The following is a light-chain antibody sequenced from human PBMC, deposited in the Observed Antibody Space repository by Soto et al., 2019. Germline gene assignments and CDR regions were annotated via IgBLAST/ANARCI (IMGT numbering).Light chain of an antibody. V-gene: IGKV4-1*01. J-gene: IGKJ4*01. CDR3: QQYYSLPLT. Sequence: DIVMTQSPDSLAVSLGERATINCKSSQSILYSTKNKNCLAWYQQKPGQPPKLLIYWASTRESGVPDRFSGSGSGTDFTLTIYSLQAEDVAVYYCQQYYSLPLTFGGGTKVEIK. CDR2: WAS. CDR1: QSILYSTKNKNC.